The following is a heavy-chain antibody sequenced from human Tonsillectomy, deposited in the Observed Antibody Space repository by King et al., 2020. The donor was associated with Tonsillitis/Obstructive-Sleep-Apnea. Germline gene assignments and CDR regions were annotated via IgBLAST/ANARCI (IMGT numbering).Heavy chain of an antibody. CDR1: GFTFSSCA. CDR2: ISYHGNNQ. D-gene: IGHD4-17*01. J-gene: IGHJ5*02. Sequence: VQLVESGGGVVQPGRSLRLSCAASGFTFSSCAMHRVRQAPGKGLEWVAVISYHGNNQYYADSVKGRFTISRDNSKNTLYLQMNSLRADDTAVYFCARNPYGDYWFDPWGQGTLVTVSS. V-gene: IGHV3-30*04. CDR3: ARNPYGDYWFDP.